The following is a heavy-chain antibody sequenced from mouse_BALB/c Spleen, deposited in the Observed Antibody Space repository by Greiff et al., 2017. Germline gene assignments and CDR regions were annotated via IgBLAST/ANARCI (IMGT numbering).Heavy chain of an antibody. CDR2: ISSGSSTI. D-gene: IGHD1-1*01. V-gene: IGHV5-17*02. CDR3: AILLSYAMDY. CDR1: GFTFSSFG. J-gene: IGHJ4*01. Sequence: EVQVVESGGGLVQPGGSRKLSCAASGFTFSSFGMHWVRQAPEKGLEWVAYISSGSSTIYYADTVKGRFTISRDNPKNTLFLQMTSLRSEDTAMYYCAILLSYAMDYWGQGTSVTVSS.